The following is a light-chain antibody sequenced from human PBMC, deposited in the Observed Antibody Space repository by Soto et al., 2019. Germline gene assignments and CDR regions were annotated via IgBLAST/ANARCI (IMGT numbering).Light chain of an antibody. V-gene: IGKV1-39*01. CDR1: QSISSY. CDR2: AAS. CDR3: QQSHTLPFT. Sequence: DIQITQSPSSLSASVGDRVTITCRASQSISSYLNWYQHKPGKAPKLLIYAASSLQSGVPSRFSGRGSGTDFSPTISSLRLEDFATYFCQQSHTLPFTFGGGTKVDIK. J-gene: IGKJ4*01.